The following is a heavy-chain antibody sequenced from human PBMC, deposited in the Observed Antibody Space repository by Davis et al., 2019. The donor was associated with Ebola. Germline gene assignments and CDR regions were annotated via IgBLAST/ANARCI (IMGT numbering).Heavy chain of an antibody. CDR1: GFTFSRYA. V-gene: IGHV3-30*04. CDR2: ISYDGSNK. Sequence: PGGSLRLSCAASGFTFSRYAMHWVRQTPGKGLEWVAVISYDGSNKYYADSVKGRFTISRDNSNNTLSLHMNSLRPEDTGVYYCATNEIHSSGLLGAWYFDYWGQGTLVTVSS. D-gene: IGHD6-25*01. J-gene: IGHJ4*02. CDR3: ATNEIHSSGLLGAWYFDY.